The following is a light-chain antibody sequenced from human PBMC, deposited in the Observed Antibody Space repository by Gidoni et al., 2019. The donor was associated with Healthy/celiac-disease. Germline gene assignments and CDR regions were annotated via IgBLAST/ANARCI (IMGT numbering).Light chain of an antibody. CDR1: QSVSSN. CDR3: QQYNNWPPLT. CDR2: VAS. J-gene: IGKJ1*01. Sequence: EIVMTQSPATLSVSPGDRATLSCRASQSVSSNLAWYQQKPGQAPRLLIYVASTRATGIPARFSGSGSGTEFTLTISSLQSEDFAVYYCQQYNNWPPLTFGQGTKVEIK. V-gene: IGKV3-15*01.